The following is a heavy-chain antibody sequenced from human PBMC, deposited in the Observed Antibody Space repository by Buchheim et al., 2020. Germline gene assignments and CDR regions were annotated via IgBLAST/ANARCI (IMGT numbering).Heavy chain of an antibody. D-gene: IGHD1-1*01. Sequence: QLQLQESGPGLVQPSETLSLTCTVSGGPISSSSYYWGWIRQPPGKGLEWIGSIYYSGSTYYNPSLKSRVTISVDTSKNQFSLKLSSVTAADAAVYYCARRWWNDGYFDYWGQGTL. V-gene: IGHV4-39*01. CDR1: GGPISSSSYY. J-gene: IGHJ4*02. CDR3: ARRWWNDGYFDY. CDR2: IYYSGST.